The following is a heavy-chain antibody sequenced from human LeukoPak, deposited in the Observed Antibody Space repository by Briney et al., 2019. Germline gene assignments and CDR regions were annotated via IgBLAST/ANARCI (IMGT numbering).Heavy chain of an antibody. CDR2: IIPIFGTA. CDR1: GGTFISYA. V-gene: IGHV1-69*05. Sequence: ASVKVSCKASGGTFISYAISWVRQAPGQGLEWMGGIIPIFGTANYAQKFQGRVTITTDESTSTAYMELSSLRAEDTAVYYCASAMVAVDAFDIWGQGTMVTVSS. CDR3: ASAMVAVDAFDI. J-gene: IGHJ3*02. D-gene: IGHD2-8*01.